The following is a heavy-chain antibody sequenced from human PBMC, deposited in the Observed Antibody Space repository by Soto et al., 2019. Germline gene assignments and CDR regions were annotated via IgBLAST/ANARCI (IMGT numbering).Heavy chain of an antibody. D-gene: IGHD3-16*02. CDR2: IYYSGSP. Sequence: QVQLQESGPGLVKPSETLSLTCTVSGGSITSSSYYWGWIRQPPGKGLEWIGTIYYSGSPYYNPSLKSRVSISVDTSKNHLSLWLRSVTAADTAVYYCARLPWGLGDLSHDSWGQGTLVTVSS. V-gene: IGHV4-39*02. J-gene: IGHJ4*02. CDR1: GGSITSSSYY. CDR3: ARLPWGLGDLSHDS.